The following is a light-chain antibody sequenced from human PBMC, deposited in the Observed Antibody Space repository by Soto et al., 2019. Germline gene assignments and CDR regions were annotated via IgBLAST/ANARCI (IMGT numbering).Light chain of an antibody. V-gene: IGKV3-20*01. Sequence: IVLTQSPGTLSFSPGERATLSCRASQSVTKLAWYQQQPGQATRLLIYAASNRATGIPERVSRSGSGTDFTLTISRLEPEDSAVYYCHPYGPTLAGGPK. CDR2: AAS. CDR1: QSVTK. J-gene: IGKJ4*01. CDR3: HPYGPT.